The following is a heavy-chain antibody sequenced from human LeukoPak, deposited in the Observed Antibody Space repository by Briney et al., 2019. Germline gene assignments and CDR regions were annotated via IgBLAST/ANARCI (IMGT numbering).Heavy chain of an antibody. CDR3: ARPLGRLGELSENWFDP. V-gene: IGHV3-21*01. CDR2: ISSSSSYI. Sequence: PGGSLRLSCAASGFTFSSYSMNWVRQAPGKGLEWVSSISSSSSYIYYADSVKGRFTISRDNAKNSLYLQMNSLRAEDTAVYYCARPLGRLGELSENWFDPWGQGTLVTVSS. D-gene: IGHD3-16*02. J-gene: IGHJ5*02. CDR1: GFTFSSYS.